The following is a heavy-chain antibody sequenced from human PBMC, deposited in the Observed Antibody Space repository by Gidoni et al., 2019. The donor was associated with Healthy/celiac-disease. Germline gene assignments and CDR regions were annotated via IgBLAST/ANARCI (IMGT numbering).Heavy chain of an antibody. CDR1: GGSFSGYY. J-gene: IGHJ4*02. V-gene: IGHV4-34*01. Sequence: QVQLQQWGAGLLKPSETLSLTCAVYGGSFSGYYWSWIRQPPGKGLEWIGEINHSGSTNYNPSLKSRVTISVDTSKNQFSLKLSSVTAADTAVYYCARGGDYYGSGSYYIDYWGQGTLVTVSS. CDR2: INHSGST. CDR3: ARGGDYYGSGSYYIDY. D-gene: IGHD3-10*01.